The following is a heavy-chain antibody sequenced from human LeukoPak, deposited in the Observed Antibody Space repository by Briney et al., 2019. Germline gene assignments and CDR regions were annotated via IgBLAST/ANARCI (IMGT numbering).Heavy chain of an antibody. CDR1: GYTLTELS. V-gene: IGHV1-24*01. CDR3: ATVGWLEKSYYYYMDV. J-gene: IGHJ6*03. D-gene: IGHD6-19*01. CDR2: FDPEDGET. Sequence: GASVKVSCKVSGYTLTELSMHWVRQAPGKGLEWMGGFDPEDGETIYAQKFQGRVTMTEDTSTDTAYMELSSLRSEDTAVYYCATVGWLEKSYYYYMDVWGKGTTVTVSS.